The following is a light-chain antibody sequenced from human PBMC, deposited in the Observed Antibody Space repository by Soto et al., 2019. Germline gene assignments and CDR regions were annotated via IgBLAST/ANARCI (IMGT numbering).Light chain of an antibody. J-gene: IGKJ1*01. CDR3: QQHYYTPWT. V-gene: IGKV4-1*01. Sequence: DIVMTQSPDSLAVSLGERATINCKSSQSVLYRSNNKNYLAWYQQKPGQSPKLLLYWASTRESGVPDRFSGSGSGTDFTLTISRLQAEDVAVYYCQQHYYTPWTFGQGTKVEIK. CDR2: WAS. CDR1: QSVLYRSNNKNY.